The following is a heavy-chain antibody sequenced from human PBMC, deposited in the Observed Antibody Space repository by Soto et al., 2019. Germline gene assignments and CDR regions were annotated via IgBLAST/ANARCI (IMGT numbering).Heavy chain of an antibody. D-gene: IGHD3-16*02. CDR1: GHTFTSYG. CDR3: ARVEDYDYVWGSYRPFDY. CDR2: ISAYNGNT. Sequence: SVKVSCXASGHTFTSYGISWVRQAPXQGLEWMGWISAYNGNTNYAQKLQGRVTMTTDTSTSTAYMELRSLRSDDTAVYYCARVEDYDYVWGSYRPFDYWGQGTLVTVSS. V-gene: IGHV1-18*04. J-gene: IGHJ4*02.